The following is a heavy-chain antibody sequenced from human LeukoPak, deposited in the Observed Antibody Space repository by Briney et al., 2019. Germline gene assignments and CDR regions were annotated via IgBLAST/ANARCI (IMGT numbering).Heavy chain of an antibody. CDR3: ARHVDVGTTAARFDP. J-gene: IGHJ5*02. V-gene: IGHV4-59*08. CDR1: GGSISSYY. Sequence: SETLSLTCTVSGGSISSYYWSWIRQPPGKGLEWIGYIYYSGSTNYRPSLKSRVTISVDASKNQLSLKLNSVTAADTAVYYCARHVDVGTTAARFDPWGQGTLVTVSS. D-gene: IGHD4-17*01. CDR2: IYYSGST.